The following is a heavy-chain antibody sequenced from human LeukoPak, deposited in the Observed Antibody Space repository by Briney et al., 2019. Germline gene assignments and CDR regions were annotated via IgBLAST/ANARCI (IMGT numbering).Heavy chain of an antibody. D-gene: IGHD2-15*01. V-gene: IGHV3-48*03. CDR3: ARISCSGGSCYLSPYYYGMDV. CDR1: GFTLSSYE. J-gene: IGHJ6*02. Sequence: PRGSLRDSCAASGFTLSSYEMNWVRPAPGKGLEGVSYIRSSGSTIYYADSVKGRFTIPRDNAKNSLYLQMNSLRAEDTAVYYCARISCSGGSCYLSPYYYGMDVWGQGTTVTVSS. CDR2: IRSSGSTI.